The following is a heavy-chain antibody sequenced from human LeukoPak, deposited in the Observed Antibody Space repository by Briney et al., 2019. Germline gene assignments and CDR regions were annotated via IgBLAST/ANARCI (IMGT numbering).Heavy chain of an antibody. J-gene: IGHJ6*02. D-gene: IGHD6-13*01. V-gene: IGHV1-46*01. Sequence: ASVKVSCKASGYTFTSYYMHWVRQAPGQGLEWMGIINPSGGSTSYAQKFQGRVTMTRDTSTSTVYMELSSLRSEDTAVYYCARDPLYSGSWYLYYYYYGMDVWGQGTTVTVSS. CDR1: GYTFTSYY. CDR3: ARDPLYSGSWYLYYYYYGMDV. CDR2: INPSGGST.